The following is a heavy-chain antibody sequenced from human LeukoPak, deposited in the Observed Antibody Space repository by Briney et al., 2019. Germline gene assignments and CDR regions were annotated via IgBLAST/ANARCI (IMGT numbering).Heavy chain of an antibody. CDR2: ISYTGNT. CDR1: GGSITSNSYY. J-gene: IGHJ4*02. D-gene: IGHD1-1*01. V-gene: IGHV4-39*01. CDR3: ARHGNWEPFDY. Sequence: SETLSLTCAVSGGSITSNSYYWAWIRQPPGKGLEWIGSISYTGNTYYTPSHKSRLTISLDTSKSQFSLKLTSVTAADTAVYYCARHGNWEPFDYWGQGSLVTVSS.